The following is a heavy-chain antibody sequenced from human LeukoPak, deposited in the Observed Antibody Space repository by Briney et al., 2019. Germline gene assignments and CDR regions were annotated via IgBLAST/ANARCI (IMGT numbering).Heavy chain of an antibody. CDR3: ARGSWSAADTNIDY. D-gene: IGHD6-13*01. J-gene: IGHJ4*02. Sequence: PGGSLRLSCAASGFTLSTYWMHWVRRGPGKGLVWVLCINSDGSRTTYADSVKGRFTISRDNAKNTLYLQMNTLRVEDTAVYYCARGSWSAADTNIDYWGQGTLVTVSS. CDR1: GFTLSTYW. V-gene: IGHV3-74*01. CDR2: INSDGSRT.